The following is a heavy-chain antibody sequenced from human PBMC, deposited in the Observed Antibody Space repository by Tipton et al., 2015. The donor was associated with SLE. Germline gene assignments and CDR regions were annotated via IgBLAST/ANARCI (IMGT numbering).Heavy chain of an antibody. Sequence: SLRLSCAASGFTFSSYAMSWVRQAPGKGLEWVSVIYSGGSSTYYADSVKGRFTISRDNSKNTLYLQMNSLRAGDTAVYYCAKVGSDYDFWSGYTDYYYMDVWGKGTTVTVSS. CDR2: IYSGGSST. D-gene: IGHD3-3*01. V-gene: IGHV3-23*03. CDR3: AKVGSDYDFWSGYTDYYYMDV. J-gene: IGHJ6*03. CDR1: GFTFSSYA.